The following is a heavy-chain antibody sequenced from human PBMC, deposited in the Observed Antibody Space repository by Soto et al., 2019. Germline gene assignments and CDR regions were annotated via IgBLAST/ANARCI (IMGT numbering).Heavy chain of an antibody. CDR3: ARVPVIVGATTRAYFDY. J-gene: IGHJ4*02. CDR1: GGSISSGDYY. D-gene: IGHD1-26*01. Sequence: SETLSLTCTVSGGSISSGDYYWSWIRQPPGKGLEWIGYIYYSGSTYYNPSLKSRVTISVDTSKNQFSLKLGSVTAADTAVYYCARVPVIVGATTRAYFDYWGQGTLVTVSS. V-gene: IGHV4-30-4*01. CDR2: IYYSGST.